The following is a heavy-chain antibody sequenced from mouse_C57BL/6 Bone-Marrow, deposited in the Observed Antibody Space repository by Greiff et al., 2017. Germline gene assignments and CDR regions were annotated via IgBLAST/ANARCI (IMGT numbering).Heavy chain of an antibody. Sequence: VQLQQPGAELVMPGASVKLSCKASGYTFTSYWMHWVKQRPGQGLEWIGELDPSDSYTNYNQKFKGKSTLTVDKSSSTAYMQLSSLTSEDSAVYYCARQVTYGYDWFAYWGQGTLVTVSA. CDR3: ARQVTYGYDWFAY. J-gene: IGHJ3*01. CDR2: LDPSDSYT. D-gene: IGHD2-2*01. V-gene: IGHV1-69*01. CDR1: GYTFTSYW.